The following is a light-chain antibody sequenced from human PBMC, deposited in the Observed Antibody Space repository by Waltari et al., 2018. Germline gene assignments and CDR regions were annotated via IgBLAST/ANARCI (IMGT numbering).Light chain of an antibody. CDR2: DAS. Sequence: DILLTQSPATLPLSPGERATLSCRASQSVSSSLAWYQQKPGQAPRLLIYDASNRATGIPARFSGSGSGTDFTLTIGSLEPEDFAVYYCQQRSNGPLTFGGGTKVEIK. V-gene: IGKV3-11*01. CDR1: QSVSSS. J-gene: IGKJ4*02. CDR3: QQRSNGPLT.